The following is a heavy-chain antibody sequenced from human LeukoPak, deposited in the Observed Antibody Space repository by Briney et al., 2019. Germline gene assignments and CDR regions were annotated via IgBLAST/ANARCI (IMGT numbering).Heavy chain of an antibody. V-gene: IGHV1-2*02. CDR1: GYSFTGYF. D-gene: IGHD3-10*01. CDR2: INPNSGDT. J-gene: IGHJ4*02. Sequence: ASVKVSCKTSGYSFTGYFIYWVRQAPGQGLEWMGWINPNSGDTNFAQHHQGRVTMTRDTSITTVYMELTGLRYDDTGVYYCARDLNYYSSGAPLDYWGQGTLVTVSS. CDR3: ARDLNYYSSGAPLDY.